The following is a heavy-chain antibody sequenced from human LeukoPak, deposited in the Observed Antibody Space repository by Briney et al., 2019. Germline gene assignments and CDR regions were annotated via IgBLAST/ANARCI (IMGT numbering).Heavy chain of an antibody. CDR2: IKTITDGGTT. CDR1: GFTFSSYS. V-gene: IGHV3-15*01. D-gene: IGHD4-17*01. CDR3: TTDRTTVTTGFDY. Sequence: GGSLRLSCAASGFTFSSYSMSWVRQAPGKGLEWVGRIKTITDGGTTDYAAPVEGRFSISRDDSKNTLFLQMNSLKTEDTAVYYCTTDRTTVTTGFDYWGQGTLVTVSS. J-gene: IGHJ4*02.